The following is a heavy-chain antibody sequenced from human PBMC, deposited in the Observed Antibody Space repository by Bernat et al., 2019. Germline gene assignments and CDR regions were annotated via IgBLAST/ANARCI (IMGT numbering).Heavy chain of an antibody. J-gene: IGHJ4*02. CDR2: ISYDGSNK. CDR1: GFTFSSYA. CDR3: VIDASFGVAIMGYYFEQ. D-gene: IGHD3-3*01. Sequence: QVQLVESGGGVVQPGRSLRLSCAASGFTFSSYAMYWVRQAPGKGLEWVAVISYDGSNKYYADSVKGRFTISRDDSKNTLYLQMNSLRPEDTAMYYCVIDASFGVAIMGYYFEQRGQGTLVNVSP. V-gene: IGHV3-30*01.